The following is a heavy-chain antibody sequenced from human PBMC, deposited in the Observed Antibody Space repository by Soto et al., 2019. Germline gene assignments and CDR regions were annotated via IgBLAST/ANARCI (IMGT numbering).Heavy chain of an antibody. Sequence: PGGSLRLSCAASGFTSSDYYMSWIRQAPGKGLEWVSYISSSGSTIYYADSVKGRFTISRDNAKNSLYLQMNSLRAEDTAVYYCAREAEPYYYYMDVWGKGTTVTVSS. D-gene: IGHD1-26*01. CDR2: ISSSGSTI. V-gene: IGHV3-11*01. CDR1: GFTSSDYY. J-gene: IGHJ6*03. CDR3: AREAEPYYYYMDV.